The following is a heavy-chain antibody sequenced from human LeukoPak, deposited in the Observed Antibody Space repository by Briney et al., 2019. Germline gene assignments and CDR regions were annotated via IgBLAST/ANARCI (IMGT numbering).Heavy chain of an antibody. J-gene: IGHJ4*02. Sequence: GRSLRLSCAASGFTFDDYAMHWVRQAPGKGLEWVSGISWNSGSIGYADSVKGRFTISRDNAKNSLYLLMNSLRAEDTALYYCAKAFRYFDWLSHFDYWGQGTLVTVSS. CDR3: AKAFRYFDWLSHFDY. CDR1: GFTFDDYA. CDR2: ISWNSGSI. D-gene: IGHD3-9*01. V-gene: IGHV3-9*01.